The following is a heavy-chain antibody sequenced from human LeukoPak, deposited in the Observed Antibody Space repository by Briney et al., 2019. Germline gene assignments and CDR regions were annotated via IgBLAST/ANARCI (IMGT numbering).Heavy chain of an antibody. CDR3: ARGTKAGSGWYGVYYFDY. D-gene: IGHD6-19*01. J-gene: IGHJ4*02. CDR1: GFTFSIYW. Sequence: GGSLRLSCGASGFTFSIYWMYWVRQAPGKGLEWVSYISSSSSTIYYADSVKGRFTISRDNAKNSLYLQMNSLRAEDTAVYYCARGTKAGSGWYGVYYFDYWGQGTLVTVSS. CDR2: ISSSSSTI. V-gene: IGHV3-48*04.